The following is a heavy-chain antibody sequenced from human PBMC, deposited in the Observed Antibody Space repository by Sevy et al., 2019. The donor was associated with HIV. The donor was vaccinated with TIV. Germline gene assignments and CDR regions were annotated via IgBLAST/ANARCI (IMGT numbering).Heavy chain of an antibody. D-gene: IGHD1-1*01. J-gene: IGHJ4*02. V-gene: IGHV3-21*01. CDR1: GFTFSSYS. CDR2: ISSSSSYI. CDR3: ARAGWNDVYLDY. Sequence: GGSLRLSCAASGFTFSSYSMNWVRQAPGKGLEWVSSISSSSSYIYYADSVKGRFTISRDNAKNSLYLQMNSLRAEDTAVYYCARAGWNDVYLDYWGQGTLVTVSS.